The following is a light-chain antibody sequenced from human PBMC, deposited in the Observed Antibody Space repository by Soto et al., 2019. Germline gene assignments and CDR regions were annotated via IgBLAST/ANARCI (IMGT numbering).Light chain of an antibody. CDR1: QAIRND. CDR3: LQDYNYPWT. Sequence: AIQMTQSPSSLSASVGDRVTITCRASQAIRNDVAWYQQKAGKAPKLLISAASILQSGVPSRFSGRGSGTDSTLTISSLQSEDLATYYCLQDYNYPWTFGQGTKVEI. CDR2: AAS. J-gene: IGKJ1*01. V-gene: IGKV1-6*01.